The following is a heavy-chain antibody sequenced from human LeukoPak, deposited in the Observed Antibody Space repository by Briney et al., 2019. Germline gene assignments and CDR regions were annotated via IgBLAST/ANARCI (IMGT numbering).Heavy chain of an antibody. D-gene: IGHD3-10*01. Sequence: PGGSLRLSCAASGFTFSSYAMSWVRQAPGKGPEWISYISSSGSNIHYADSVKGRFTISRENAKNSLYLQMNSLRAEDTAVYYCARGRRGSGSYWGREFDYWGQGTLVTVSS. CDR3: ARGRRGSGSYWGREFDY. CDR1: GFTFSSYA. V-gene: IGHV3-48*03. CDR2: ISSSGSNI. J-gene: IGHJ4*02.